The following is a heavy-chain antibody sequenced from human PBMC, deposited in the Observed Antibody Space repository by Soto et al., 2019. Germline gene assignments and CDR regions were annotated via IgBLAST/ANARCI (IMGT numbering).Heavy chain of an antibody. V-gene: IGHV3-33*01. J-gene: IGHJ4*02. D-gene: IGHD6-19*01. CDR1: GFTFSSYG. CDR3: ARDDDPNSSGWYFDY. Sequence: QVQLVESGGGVVQPGRSLRLSCAASGFTFSSYGMHWVRQAPGKGLEWVAVIWYDGSNKYYADSVKGRFTISRDNSKNTLYLQMNSLRAEDTAVYYCARDDDPNSSGWYFDYWGQGTLVTVSS. CDR2: IWYDGSNK.